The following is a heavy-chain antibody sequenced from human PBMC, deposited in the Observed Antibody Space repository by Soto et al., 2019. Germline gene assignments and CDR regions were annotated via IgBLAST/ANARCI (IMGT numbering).Heavy chain of an antibody. CDR2: ISPMFGTA. CDR1: GGTFSTYA. D-gene: IGHD2-15*01. V-gene: IGHV1-69*12. Sequence: QVQLVQSGAEVKKPGSSVKVSCQASGGTFSTYAISWVRQAPGQGLAWMGGISPMFGTANYAQKFQGRVTITADESKSTAYMELSSLRSEDTAVFYCARRYCIRSSCYVYGMDVWGQGTTVTVSS. CDR3: ARRYCIRSSCYVYGMDV. J-gene: IGHJ6*02.